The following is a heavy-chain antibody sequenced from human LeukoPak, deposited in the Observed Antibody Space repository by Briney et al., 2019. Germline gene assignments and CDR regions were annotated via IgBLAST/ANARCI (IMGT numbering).Heavy chain of an antibody. D-gene: IGHD3-22*01. J-gene: IGHJ4*02. Sequence: PGGFLRLSCAASGFTFSSYWMSWVRQAPGKGLEWVANINQDGRETYYVDSVKARFTISRDNAKNSLYLQMNSLRAEDTAVYYCARGTSDSITPTRYWGQGTVVTVSS. CDR3: ARGTSDSITPTRY. CDR1: GFTFSSYW. V-gene: IGHV3-7*01. CDR2: INQDGRET.